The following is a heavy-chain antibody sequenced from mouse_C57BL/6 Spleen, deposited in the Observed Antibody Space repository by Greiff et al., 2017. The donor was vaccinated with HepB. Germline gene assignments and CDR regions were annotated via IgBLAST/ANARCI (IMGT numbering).Heavy chain of an antibody. CDR2: IDPNSGGT. D-gene: IGHD1-1*01. CDR3: ARRPYGSSSGEYFDY. J-gene: IGHJ2*01. V-gene: IGHV1-72*01. Sequence: QVHVKQPGAELVKPGASVKLSCKASGYTFTSYWMHWVKQRPGRGLEWIGRIDPNSGGTKYNEKFKSKATLTVDKPSSTAYMQLSSLTSEDSAVYYCARRPYGSSSGEYFDYWGQGTTLTVSS. CDR1: GYTFTSYW.